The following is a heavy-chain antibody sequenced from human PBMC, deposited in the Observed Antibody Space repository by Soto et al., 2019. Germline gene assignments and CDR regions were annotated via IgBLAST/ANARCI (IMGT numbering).Heavy chain of an antibody. V-gene: IGHV4-38-2*01. CDR3: ARALDYGHFEFDP. CDR1: VYSINIGYY. J-gene: IGHJ5*02. D-gene: IGHD4-17*01. Sequence: PSETLCITCAFSVYSINIGYYWGWIRQPPGKGLEWIGTIYHSGSAYYNPSLKSRVTISVDTSKNQFSLKLNSVTAADTAVYYCARALDYGHFEFDPWGQGTLVTVSS. CDR2: IYHSGSA.